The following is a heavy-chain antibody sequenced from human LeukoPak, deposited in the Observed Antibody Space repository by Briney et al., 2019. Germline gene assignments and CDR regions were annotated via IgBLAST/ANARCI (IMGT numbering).Heavy chain of an antibody. CDR3: ARDPPAAAGDY. J-gene: IGHJ4*02. D-gene: IGHD6-13*01. Sequence: SETLSLTCTVSGYSISSDYYWGWIRQPPGKGLEWIGSMFHSGSTYYNPSLKSRVTISVDTSKNQFSLKLSSVTAADTAVYYCARDPPAAAGDYWGQGTLVTVSS. V-gene: IGHV4-38-2*02. CDR1: GYSISSDYY. CDR2: MFHSGST.